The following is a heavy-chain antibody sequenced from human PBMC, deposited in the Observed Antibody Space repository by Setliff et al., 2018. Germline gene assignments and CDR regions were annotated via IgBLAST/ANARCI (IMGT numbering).Heavy chain of an antibody. CDR1: GYSISSGYY. CDR3: ARLLVVTDAFDI. CDR2: IYHSGST. J-gene: IGHJ3*02. V-gene: IGHV4-38-2*01. D-gene: IGHD3-22*01. Sequence: SETLSLTCVVSGYSISSGYYWGWIRQPPGKGLEWIGSIYHSGSTYYNPSLKSRVTISVDTSKNQFSLKLSSVTAADTAVYYCARLLVVTDAFDIWGQGTMVTVSS.